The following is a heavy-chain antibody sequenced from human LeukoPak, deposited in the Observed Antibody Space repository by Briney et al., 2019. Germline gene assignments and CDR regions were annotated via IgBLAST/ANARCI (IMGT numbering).Heavy chain of an antibody. J-gene: IGHJ4*02. CDR1: SGSLTGYY. CDR3: ARVGSGGAWFDF. CDR2: VYATGTT. D-gene: IGHD6-19*01. V-gene: IGHV4-59*01. Sequence: SETLSFTCTVSSGSLTGYYWSWIRQPPGKGLEWIAYVYATGTTNYNPSLKTRATISMDTSKNQLSLTLTSVTAADTAVYYCARVGSGGAWFDFWGQGTLVSVSS.